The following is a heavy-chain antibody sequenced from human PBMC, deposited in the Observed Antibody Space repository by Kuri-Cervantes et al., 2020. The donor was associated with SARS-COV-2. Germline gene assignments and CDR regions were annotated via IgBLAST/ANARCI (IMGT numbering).Heavy chain of an antibody. CDR1: GFTVSSNY. CDR3: AKDKRLGYMDV. V-gene: IGHV3-23*01. CDR2: ISGSGGST. Sequence: GESLKISCAASGFTVSSNYMSWVRQAPGKGLEWVSAISGSGGSTYYADSVKGRFTISRDNSKNTLYLQMNSLRAEDTAVYYCAKDKRLGYMDVWGKGTTVTVSS. J-gene: IGHJ6*03. D-gene: IGHD3-16*01.